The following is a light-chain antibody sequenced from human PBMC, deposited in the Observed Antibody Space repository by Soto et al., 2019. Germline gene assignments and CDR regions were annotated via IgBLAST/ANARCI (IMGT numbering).Light chain of an antibody. CDR1: SNDVGGYNF. Sequence: QSVLTQPPSASGSPGQSVTISCTGTSNDVGGYNFVSWFQQTPGKAPKLMIYEVNKRPSGVPDRFSGSRSGNTASLTVSGVQAEDEADYYSSSYAGSNNFVVFGGGTKLTVL. J-gene: IGLJ2*01. CDR2: EVN. CDR3: SSYAGSNNFVV. V-gene: IGLV2-8*01.